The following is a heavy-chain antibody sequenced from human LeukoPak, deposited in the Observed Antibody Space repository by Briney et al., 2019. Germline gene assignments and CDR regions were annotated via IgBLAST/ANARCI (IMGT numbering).Heavy chain of an antibody. CDR1: GFTFSSYG. CDR3: AKSRTIDTARVRSSAIDY. Sequence: GRSLRLSCAASGFTFSSYGMHWVRQAPGQGLEWVAVISYDGSNKYYADSVKGRFTISRDDSKNTLYLQMNSLRAEDTAVYYCAKSRTIDTARVRSSAIDYWGQGTLVTVSS. J-gene: IGHJ4*02. D-gene: IGHD1-14*01. V-gene: IGHV3-30*18. CDR2: ISYDGSNK.